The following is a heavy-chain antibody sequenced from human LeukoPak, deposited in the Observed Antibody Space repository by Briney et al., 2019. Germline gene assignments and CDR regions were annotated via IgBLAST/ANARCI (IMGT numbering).Heavy chain of an antibody. D-gene: IGHD1-26*01. CDR2: IYPSDSDT. Sequence: GESLKTSCKGSGYNFTDYWSGWVRQMPGKGLEGMGIIYPSDSDTKYSPSFQGQVTISADKSISTAYLQWSSLKASDTAMYYCARPYSGSYYDAFDIWGQGTMVTVSS. J-gene: IGHJ3*02. V-gene: IGHV5-51*01. CDR1: GYNFTDYW. CDR3: ARPYSGSYYDAFDI.